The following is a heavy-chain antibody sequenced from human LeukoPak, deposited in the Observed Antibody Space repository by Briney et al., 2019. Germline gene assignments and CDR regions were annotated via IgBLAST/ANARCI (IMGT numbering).Heavy chain of an antibody. Sequence: SQTLSLTCAVSGGSISSGGYSWSWIRQPPGKGLEWIGYIYHSGSTYYNPSLKNRVTISVDRPKNQFSLNLSSVTAADTAVYYCARFTFWLRPHIYYYYGMDVWGQGTTVTVSS. CDR1: GGSISSGGYS. CDR2: IYHSGST. J-gene: IGHJ6*02. D-gene: IGHD5-12*01. CDR3: ARFTFWLRPHIYYYYGMDV. V-gene: IGHV4-30-2*01.